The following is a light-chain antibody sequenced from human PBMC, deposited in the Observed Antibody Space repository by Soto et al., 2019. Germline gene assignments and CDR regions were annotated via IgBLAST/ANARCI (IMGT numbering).Light chain of an antibody. Sequence: QSVLTQSPSASASLGASVKLTCTLSSGHSSYAIAWHQQQPEKGHRYLMKLNSDGSHSKGDGIPDRFSGSSSGAERYLTVSSLQSEDESDYYCQTWGTGIHYVFGTGTKLTVL. V-gene: IGLV4-69*01. CDR3: QTWGTGIHYV. J-gene: IGLJ1*01. CDR2: LNSDGSH. CDR1: SGHSSYA.